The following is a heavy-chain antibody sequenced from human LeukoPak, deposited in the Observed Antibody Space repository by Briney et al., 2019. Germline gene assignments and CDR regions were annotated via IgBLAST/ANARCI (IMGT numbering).Heavy chain of an antibody. CDR3: AKDFYSSIVAAGSVFGA. D-gene: IGHD6-13*01. CDR1: GFTFSSYA. V-gene: IGHV3-9*01. Sequence: PGGSLRLSCAASGFTFSSYAMSWVRQAPGKGLEWVSGISWNRGSIGYADSVKGRFTISRDNAKNSLYLQMNSLRAEDTALYYCAKDFYSSIVAAGSVFGAWGQGTLVTVSS. CDR2: ISWNRGSI. J-gene: IGHJ5*02.